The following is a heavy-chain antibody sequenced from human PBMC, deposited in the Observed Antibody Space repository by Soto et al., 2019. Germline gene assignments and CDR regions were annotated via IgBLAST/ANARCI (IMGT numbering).Heavy chain of an antibody. J-gene: IGHJ4*02. CDR2: IYYSGST. D-gene: IGHD1-1*01. CDR1: GGSISSSSYY. Sequence: SETLSLTCTVSGGSISSSSYYWGWIRQPPGKGLEWIGSIYYSGSTYYNPSLKSRVTISVDTSKNQFSLKLSSVTAADTAVYYCASLRSLERYFDYWGQGTLVTVSS. V-gene: IGHV4-39*01. CDR3: ASLRSLERYFDY.